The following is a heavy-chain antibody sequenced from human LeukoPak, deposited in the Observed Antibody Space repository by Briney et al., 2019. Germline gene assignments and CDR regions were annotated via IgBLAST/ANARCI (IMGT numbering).Heavy chain of an antibody. D-gene: IGHD6-6*01. V-gene: IGHV1-2*02. CDR1: GYTFTDYY. Sequence: ASVNVSCKASGYTFTDYYMHWVRQAPGQGLEWMGWINPNSGGTNFAQKFQGRVAMTRDTSISTAYLELGSLRSDDTAVYFCARARWQLVPYFDSWGQENLVTVSS. CDR3: ARARWQLVPYFDS. CDR2: INPNSGGT. J-gene: IGHJ4*02.